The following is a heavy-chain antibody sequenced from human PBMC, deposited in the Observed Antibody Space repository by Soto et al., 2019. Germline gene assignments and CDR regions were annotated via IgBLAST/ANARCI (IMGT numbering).Heavy chain of an antibody. V-gene: IGHV3-66*01. D-gene: IGHD3-10*01. CDR1: GFTVSNSY. CDR2: IYSGGST. J-gene: IGHJ4*02. CDR3: ARCDGSATYCFFFAY. Sequence: PGGSLRLSXAASGFTVSNSYMSWVRQAPGKGLEWVSAIYSGGSTYYADSVKGRFTISRDNSRNTLYRQMNSLRAEDTAVYFCARCDGSATYCFFFAYWGQGTPVTVSS.